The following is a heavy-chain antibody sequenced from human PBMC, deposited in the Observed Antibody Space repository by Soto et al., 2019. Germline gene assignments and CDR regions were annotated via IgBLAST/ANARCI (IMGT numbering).Heavy chain of an antibody. V-gene: IGHV4-59*01. J-gene: IGHJ4*02. Sequence: PSETLSLTCTVSGGSISSYYWSWIRQPPGKGLEWIGYIYYSVNTNYNPSLKSRVTISVDTSKNQFSLKLSSVTAADTAVYYCGRGEVDRYNWNYGIDYWGQGTLVTVSP. CDR3: GRGEVDRYNWNYGIDY. CDR1: GGSISSYY. CDR2: IYYSVNT. D-gene: IGHD1-7*01.